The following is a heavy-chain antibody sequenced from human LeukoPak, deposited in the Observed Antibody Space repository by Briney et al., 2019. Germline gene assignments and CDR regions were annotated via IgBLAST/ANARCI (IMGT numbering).Heavy chain of an antibody. Sequence: PSETLSLTCTVSGDSLSSHYWSWLRQPPGKGLEWIGYIYGSGSTHYDPSLRSRVTISEGTSKNQFSLKLTSVTAADTAVYYCARNVGWYSHDSWGQGTLVTVSS. D-gene: IGHD6-19*01. J-gene: IGHJ4*02. CDR2: IYGSGST. CDR3: ARNVGWYSHDS. V-gene: IGHV4-59*08. CDR1: GDSLSSHY.